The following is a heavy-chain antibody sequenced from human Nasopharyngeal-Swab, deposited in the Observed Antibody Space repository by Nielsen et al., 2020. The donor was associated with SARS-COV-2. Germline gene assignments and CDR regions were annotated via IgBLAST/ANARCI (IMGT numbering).Heavy chain of an antibody. Sequence: VHQAPGKGLEWVSSISSSSCYIYYADSVKGRLTISRDKAQNSLYLQMNGLRAEDTAVYYCARDRGYSYGPDAFDIWGQGTMVTVSS. CDR2: ISSSSCYI. D-gene: IGHD5-18*01. J-gene: IGHJ3*02. V-gene: IGHV3-21*01. CDR3: ARDRGYSYGPDAFDI.